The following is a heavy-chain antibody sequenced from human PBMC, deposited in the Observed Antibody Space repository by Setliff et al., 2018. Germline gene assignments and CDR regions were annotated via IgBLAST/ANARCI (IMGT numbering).Heavy chain of an antibody. V-gene: IGHV4-59*08. Sequence: PSETLSLTCTVSGGSISSYYWSWIRQPPGKGLEWIGTAHQSGTTFYNPSLKGRVTMSVDTSKSQFSLKLNSVTATDTAVYYCARQPTGTYQWTFDSWGQGTLVTVSS. CDR3: ARQPTGTYQWTFDS. D-gene: IGHD1-26*01. CDR1: GGSISSYY. CDR2: AHQSGTT. J-gene: IGHJ4*02.